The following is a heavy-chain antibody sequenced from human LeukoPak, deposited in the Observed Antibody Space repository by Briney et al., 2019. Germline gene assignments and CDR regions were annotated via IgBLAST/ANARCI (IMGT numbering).Heavy chain of an antibody. V-gene: IGHV3-11*01. CDR2: ISSSGSTI. J-gene: IGHJ5*02. Sequence: PGGSLRLSCAASGFTFSGYYMSWIRQAPGKGLEWVSYISSSGSTIYYADSVKGRFTISRDNAKNLLYLQMNSLRAEDTAVYYCARNIPSSWSWGWFDPWGQGTLVTVSS. CDR1: GFTFSGYY. D-gene: IGHD6-13*01. CDR3: ARNIPSSWSWGWFDP.